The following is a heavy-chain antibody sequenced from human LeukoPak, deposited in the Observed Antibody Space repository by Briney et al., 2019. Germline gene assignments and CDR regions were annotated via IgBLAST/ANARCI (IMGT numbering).Heavy chain of an antibody. J-gene: IGHJ4*02. CDR1: GFTFGDYA. CDR3: TRDQTYYHGSGSYRY. V-gene: IGHV3-49*04. D-gene: IGHD3-10*01. CDR2: IRSKAYGGTT. Sequence: GGSLRLSCTASGFTFGDYALSWVRQAPGKGLEWVSFIRSKAYGGTTEYAASVKGRFTISRDDSNSIAYLQMNSLKIEDTAVYYCTRDQTYYHGSGSYRYWGQGTLVTVSS.